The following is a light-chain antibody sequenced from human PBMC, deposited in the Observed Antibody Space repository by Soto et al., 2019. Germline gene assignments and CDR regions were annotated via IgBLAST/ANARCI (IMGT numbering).Light chain of an antibody. CDR3: FSFTTDWTHV. Sequence: QSLLTQPASVSGSPGQSITISCTGTSSDVGAYNYVSWFQQHPGKAPTLIISEVSNRPSGGSNRFSGSKSGNAASLTISGLQAEDEADYFCFSFTTDWTHVFGTGTKVTVL. CDR2: EVS. V-gene: IGLV2-14*01. CDR1: SSDVGAYNY. J-gene: IGLJ1*01.